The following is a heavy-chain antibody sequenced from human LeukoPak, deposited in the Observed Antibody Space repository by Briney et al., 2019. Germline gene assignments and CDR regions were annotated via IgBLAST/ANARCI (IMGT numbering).Heavy chain of an antibody. J-gene: IGHJ6*04. D-gene: IGHD2/OR15-2a*01. CDR2: IYQDGSKK. Sequence: PGGSLRLSCAASGFMFSNYWMNWVRQAPGKGLEWVANIYQDGSKKNYVDSVKGRFTISRDNAIDSLYLQMNNLRAEDTAVYYWACTNTFDVWGKGATVTVFS. CDR1: GFMFSNYW. CDR3: ACTNTFDV. V-gene: IGHV3-7*03.